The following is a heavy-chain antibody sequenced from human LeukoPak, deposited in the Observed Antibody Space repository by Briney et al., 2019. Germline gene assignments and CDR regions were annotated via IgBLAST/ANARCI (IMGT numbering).Heavy chain of an antibody. Sequence: SETLSLTCSVSGVSVTSHYWSWIRQPPGKGLEWIGNIYYTGDTGYNPSLHSRVTMSMDTSKNQFSLSLSFMTAADTAVYYCATKPVVPASQGHYFDRWGQGTLVTVSS. CDR2: IYYTGDT. CDR3: ATKPVVPASQGHYFDR. J-gene: IGHJ5*02. CDR1: GVSVTSHY. V-gene: IGHV4-59*02. D-gene: IGHD2-21*01.